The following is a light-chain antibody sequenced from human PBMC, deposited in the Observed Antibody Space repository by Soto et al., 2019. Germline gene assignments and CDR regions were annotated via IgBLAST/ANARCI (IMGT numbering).Light chain of an antibody. J-gene: IGKJ2*01. Sequence: EIVLTQSPGTLSLSPGERATFSCRASQSVNSGYLAWYQQKPGQAPRLLIYGASSRATGIPDRFSGSGSGTDFTLTISRLESEDFAVYYCQQYGGSPPYTFGQGTKLEIK. V-gene: IGKV3-20*01. CDR1: QSVNSGY. CDR3: QQYGGSPPYT. CDR2: GAS.